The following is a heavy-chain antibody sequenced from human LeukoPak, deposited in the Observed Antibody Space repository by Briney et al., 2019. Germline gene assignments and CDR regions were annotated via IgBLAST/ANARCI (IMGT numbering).Heavy chain of an antibody. D-gene: IGHD5-18*01. CDR2: INPKSGGT. V-gene: IGHV1-2*02. J-gene: IGHJ4*02. Sequence: ASVKVSCKASGYTFSAYCMHWVRQAPGQGLEWMGWINPKSGGTNYAQQFQDRVTMTRDTSISTAYMELSRLRSDDTAVYYCARDLGIQLWSFDYWGQGTLVTVSS. CDR3: ARDLGIQLWSFDY. CDR1: GYTFSAYC.